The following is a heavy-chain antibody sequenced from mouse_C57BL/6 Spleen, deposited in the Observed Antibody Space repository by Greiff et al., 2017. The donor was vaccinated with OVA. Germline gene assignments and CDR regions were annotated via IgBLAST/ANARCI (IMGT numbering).Heavy chain of an antibody. V-gene: IGHV2-9-1*01. D-gene: IGHD1-1*01. CDR3: AKITTVVAPYYAMDY. J-gene: IGHJ4*01. CDR1: GFSFTSYA. CDR2: IWTGGGT. Sequence: VQLQESGPGLVAPSQSLSITCTVSGFSFTSYAISWVRQPPGKGLEWLGVIWTGGGTNYNSALKSRLSISKDNSKSQVFLKMNSLQTDDTARYYCAKITTVVAPYYAMDYWGQGTSVTVSS.